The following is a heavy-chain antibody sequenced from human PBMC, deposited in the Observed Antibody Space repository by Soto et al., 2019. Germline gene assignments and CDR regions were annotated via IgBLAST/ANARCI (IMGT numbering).Heavy chain of an antibody. D-gene: IGHD6-6*01. J-gene: IGHJ5*02. CDR2: VYHTVYT. CDR1: GGSITGYY. Sequence: KPSETLSLTCTVSGGSITGYYWSWIRQPAGRGLEWIGRVYHTVYTTYNPSLRGRVTMSLDTSKNQISLKLTSVTAADTAVYYCAKDPLEGGWAARPGSWFDPWGLGTLVTVSS. V-gene: IGHV4-4*07. CDR3: AKDPLEGGWAARPGSWFDP.